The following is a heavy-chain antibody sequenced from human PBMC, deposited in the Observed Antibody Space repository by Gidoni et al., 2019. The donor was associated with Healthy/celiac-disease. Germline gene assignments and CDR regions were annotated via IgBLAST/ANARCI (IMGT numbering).Heavy chain of an antibody. Sequence: QVQLQESGPGLVTPSQTLSLTCPVSGGSISSGGYYWSWIRQHPGKGLEWIGYIYYSGSTYYNPSLKSRVTISVDTSKNQFSLKLSSVTAADTAVYYCARDRGDYYYGMDVWGQGTTVTVSS. CDR1: GGSISSGGYY. CDR2: IYYSGST. J-gene: IGHJ6*02. V-gene: IGHV4-31*03. D-gene: IGHD3-10*01. CDR3: ARDRGDYYYGMDV.